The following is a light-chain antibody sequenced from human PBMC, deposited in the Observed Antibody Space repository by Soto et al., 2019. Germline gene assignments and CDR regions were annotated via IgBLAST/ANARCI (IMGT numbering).Light chain of an antibody. CDR3: QEYDGSPIT. J-gene: IGKJ5*01. CDR1: QSVSSN. V-gene: IGKV3-15*01. CDR2: GAS. Sequence: VMTQAPSTLSVSPGERATLSCRASQSVSSNLAWFQQKPGQAPRLLIYGASTRDTGIPARFSGSGSGTDFTLTITRLEPEDFAVYYCQEYDGSPITFGLGTRLEIK.